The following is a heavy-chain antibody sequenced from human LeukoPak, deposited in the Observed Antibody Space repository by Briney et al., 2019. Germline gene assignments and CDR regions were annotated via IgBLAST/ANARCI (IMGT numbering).Heavy chain of an antibody. D-gene: IGHD2/OR15-2a*01. Sequence: ASVKVSCKASGYTFTSYDINWVRQATGQGPEWMGWMNPNSGNTGYAQKFQGRVTMTRNTSISTAYMELSSLRSEDTAVYYCASEYDLDDAFDIWGQGTMVTVSS. J-gene: IGHJ3*02. CDR2: MNPNSGNT. V-gene: IGHV1-8*01. CDR1: GYTFTSYD. CDR3: ASEYDLDDAFDI.